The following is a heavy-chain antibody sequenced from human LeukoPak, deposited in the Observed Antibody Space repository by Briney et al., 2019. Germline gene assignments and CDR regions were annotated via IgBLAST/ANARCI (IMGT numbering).Heavy chain of an antibody. V-gene: IGHV3-23*01. CDR1: GFTFRNYG. CDR3: APLAVDTDMVTS. Sequence: PGGSLRLSCAASGFTFRNYGMSWVRQAPGKGLEWVSSITDSGGRTYHADSVKRRFTISRNNFNNTLYLQMNNLRLEDTAVYYCAPLAVDTDMVTSWGQGTLVTVSS. CDR2: ITDSGGRT. J-gene: IGHJ5*02. D-gene: IGHD5-18*01.